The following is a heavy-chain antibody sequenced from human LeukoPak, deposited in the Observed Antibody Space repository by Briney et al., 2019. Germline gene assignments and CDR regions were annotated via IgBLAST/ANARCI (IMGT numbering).Heavy chain of an antibody. Sequence: GGSLRLSCAASGFTFSSYAMHWVRQAPGKGLVWVSRINTDGSSTTYADSVKGRFTISRDNAKNTLYLQMNSLRAEDTAVYYCARGNSYYYYMDVWGKGTTVTVSS. CDR2: INTDGSST. J-gene: IGHJ6*03. CDR1: GFTFSSYA. CDR3: ARGNSYYYYMDV. V-gene: IGHV3-74*01.